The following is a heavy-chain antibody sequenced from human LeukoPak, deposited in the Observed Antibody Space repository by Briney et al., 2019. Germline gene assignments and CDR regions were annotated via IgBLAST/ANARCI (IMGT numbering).Heavy chain of an antibody. CDR1: GGSISSGSYY. CDR2: IYTSGST. Sequence: SETLSLTCTVSGGSISSGSYYWSWLRQPAGTGLEWIGRIYTSGSTNYNPSLKSRVTISVDTSKNQFSLKLSSVTAADTAVYYCARDPSDMVRGVIRFDYWGQGTLVTVSS. D-gene: IGHD3-10*01. CDR3: ARDPSDMVRGVIRFDY. V-gene: IGHV4-61*02. J-gene: IGHJ4*02.